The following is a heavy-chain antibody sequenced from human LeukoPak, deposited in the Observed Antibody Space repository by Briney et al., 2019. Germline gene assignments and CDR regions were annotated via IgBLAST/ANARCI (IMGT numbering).Heavy chain of an antibody. D-gene: IGHD3-22*01. CDR3: ARALFYYDSSGYSDY. J-gene: IGHJ4*02. CDR2: INPNSGAT. CDR1: GYTFTGYY. Sequence: ASVKVSCKASGYTFTGYYMHWVRQAPGQGLEWMGWINPNSGATNSAQKFQGRATMNRDTSISTAYMELSRLRSDDTAVYYCARALFYYDSSGYSDYWGQGTLVTVSS. V-gene: IGHV1-2*02.